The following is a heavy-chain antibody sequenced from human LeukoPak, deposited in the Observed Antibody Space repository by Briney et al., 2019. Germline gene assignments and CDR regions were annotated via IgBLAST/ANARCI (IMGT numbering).Heavy chain of an antibody. CDR1: GGSFSGYY. V-gene: IGHV4-34*01. CDR2: INHSGST. D-gene: IGHD3-9*01. Sequence: SETLSLTCAVYGGSFSGYYWGWIRQPPGKGLEWIGEINHSGSTNYNPSLKSRVTISVDTSKNQFSLKLSSVIAADTGVYYCASGFDWKNVFDMGGKGKRVIVS. CDR3: ASGFDWKNVFDM. J-gene: IGHJ3*02.